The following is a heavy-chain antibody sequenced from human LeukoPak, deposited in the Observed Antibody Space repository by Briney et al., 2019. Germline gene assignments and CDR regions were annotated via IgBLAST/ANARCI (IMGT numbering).Heavy chain of an antibody. Sequence: SETLSLTCAVYGGSFSGYYWSWIRQPPGKGLEWIGEINHSGSTNYNPSLKSRVTISVDTSKNQFSLKLSSVTAADTAMYYCARGGQGYYFDYWGQGTLVTVSS. CDR3: ARGGQGYYFDY. V-gene: IGHV4-34*01. CDR1: GGSFSGYY. J-gene: IGHJ4*02. CDR2: INHSGST.